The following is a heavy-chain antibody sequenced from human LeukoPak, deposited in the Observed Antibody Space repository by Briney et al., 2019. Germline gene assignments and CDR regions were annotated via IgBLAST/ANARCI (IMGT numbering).Heavy chain of an antibody. CDR2: LYYSGDT. CDR3: ARGVAGSGSTPNS. V-gene: IGHV4-59*01. D-gene: IGHD1-26*01. Sequence: SETLSLTCTVAGGSISSYYWMWIRQPPGKGLEWIGYLYYSGDTKYSPSLKSRVTLSEDTSKNQASLKLRSVTAADTVVYYCARGVAGSGSTPNSWGQGTLVIVSS. J-gene: IGHJ4*02. CDR1: GGSISSYY.